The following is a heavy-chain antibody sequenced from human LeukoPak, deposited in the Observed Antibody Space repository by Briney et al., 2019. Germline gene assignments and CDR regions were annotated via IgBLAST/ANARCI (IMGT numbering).Heavy chain of an antibody. V-gene: IGHV3-23*01. CDR2: ISDGGDGT. J-gene: IGHJ4*02. Sequence: PGGSLRLSCEVSGFTLRSYSMSWVRQAPGKGLEWVADISDGGDGTHYADSVKGRFTISRDNPKNIVFLQLNSLRAQDTAIYYCVRVNYGGNSGYHFDQWGQGTLVTVSS. D-gene: IGHD4-23*01. CDR1: GFTLRSYS. CDR3: VRVNYGGNSGYHFDQ.